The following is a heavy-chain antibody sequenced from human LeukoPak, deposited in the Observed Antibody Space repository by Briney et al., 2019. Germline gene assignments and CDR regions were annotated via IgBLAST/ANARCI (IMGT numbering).Heavy chain of an antibody. CDR1: GFSLTTYA. CDR3: AKDDATMIVVVITGAFDI. Sequence: GGSLRLSCAASGFSLTTYAMGWVRQAPGKGLEWVSVINDRGDSTYYADSVKGRFTISRDNSKNTLYLQMNSLRAEDTAVYYCAKDDATMIVVVITGAFDIWGQGTMVTVSS. J-gene: IGHJ3*02. D-gene: IGHD3-22*01. CDR2: INDRGDST. V-gene: IGHV3-23*01.